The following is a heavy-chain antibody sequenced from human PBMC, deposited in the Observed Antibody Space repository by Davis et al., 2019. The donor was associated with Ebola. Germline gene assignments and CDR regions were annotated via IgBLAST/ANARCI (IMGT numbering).Heavy chain of an antibody. Sequence: MPSETLSLTCTVSGGSISSYYWSWIRQPPGKGLDWIGYIYYSGSTYYNPSLKSRVTISVDTSKNQFSLKLSSVTAADTAVYYCARQAYCGGDCYFPPFDYWGQGTLVTVSS. J-gene: IGHJ4*02. CDR1: GGSISSYY. CDR2: IYYSGST. V-gene: IGHV4-59*04. CDR3: ARQAYCGGDCYFPPFDY. D-gene: IGHD2-21*01.